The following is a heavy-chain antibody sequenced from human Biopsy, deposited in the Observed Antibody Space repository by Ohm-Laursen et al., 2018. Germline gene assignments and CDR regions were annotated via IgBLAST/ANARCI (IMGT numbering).Heavy chain of an antibody. V-gene: IGHV4-59*01. D-gene: IGHD3-22*01. J-gene: IGHJ2*01. Sequence: GTLSLTCSVSGDSISSNYWSWIRQPPGKGLEWIGYVFYTGSTDYNPSLQSRVTISVDTSKNHFSLRLRSVTPADTAIYYCARDRGYYSDRTVPGYFDLWGRGTLVTVSS. CDR3: ARDRGYYSDRTVPGYFDL. CDR2: VFYTGST. CDR1: GDSISSNY.